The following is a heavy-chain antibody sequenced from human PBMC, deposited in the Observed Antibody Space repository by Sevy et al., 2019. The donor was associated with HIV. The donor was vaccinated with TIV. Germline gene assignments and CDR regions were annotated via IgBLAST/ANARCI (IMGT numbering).Heavy chain of an antibody. CDR1: AFTFSTYA. CDR2: TSGRGGMT. J-gene: IGHJ4*02. V-gene: IGHV3-23*01. CDR3: AREGDQQPFDY. Sequence: GGSLRLSCAASAFTFSTYATNWVRQAPGKGLEWVSATSGRGGMTYYADSVKGRFTISRDNSKNTLYLQMNSLRAEDTAVYYCAREGDQQPFDYWGQGTLVTVSS. D-gene: IGHD6-13*01.